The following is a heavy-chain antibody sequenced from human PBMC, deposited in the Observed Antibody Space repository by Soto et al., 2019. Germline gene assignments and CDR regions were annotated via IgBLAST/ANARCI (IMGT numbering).Heavy chain of an antibody. CDR1: GFSLSTSGVG. D-gene: IGHD3-10*01. Sequence: QITLKESGPTLVKPTQTLTLTCTFSGFSLSTSGVGVGWIRQPPGKALEWLALIYWDDDKRYSPSLKSRLTITKDTSKHQVVLTMTNMDPVDTARYYCAHNRNWLLWFGDWGQGTLVTVSS. J-gene: IGHJ4*02. CDR2: IYWDDDK. V-gene: IGHV2-5*02. CDR3: AHNRNWLLWFGD.